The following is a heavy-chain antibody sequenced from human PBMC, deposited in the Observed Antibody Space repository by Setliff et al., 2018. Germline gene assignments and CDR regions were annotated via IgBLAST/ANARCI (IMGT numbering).Heavy chain of an antibody. Sequence: PSETLSLTCTVSGGSISSGSYYWSWIRQPAGKGLEWIGRIYTSGSTNYNPSLKSRVTISIDTSKNQFSLKLSSVTAADTAVYYCAGNNAHLEWLFAWFDPWGQGTLVTVSS. J-gene: IGHJ5*02. CDR3: AGNNAHLEWLFAWFDP. CDR2: IYTSGST. CDR1: GGSISSGSYY. D-gene: IGHD3-3*01. V-gene: IGHV4-61*02.